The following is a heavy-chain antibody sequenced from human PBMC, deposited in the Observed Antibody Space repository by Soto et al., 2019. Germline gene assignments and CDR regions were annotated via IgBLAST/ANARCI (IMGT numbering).Heavy chain of an antibody. V-gene: IGHV4-4*07. CDR2: IYTSGST. CDR3: ARDNHYNYDFWSGYYSPIDYYYGMDV. Sequence: SETLSLTCTVSGGSISSYYWSWIRQPAGKGLEWIGRIYTSGSTNYNPSLKSRVTMSVDTSKNQFSLKLSSVTAADTAVYYCARDNHYNYDFWSGYYSPIDYYYGMDVWGQGTTVTVS. CDR1: GGSISSYY. J-gene: IGHJ6*02. D-gene: IGHD3-3*01.